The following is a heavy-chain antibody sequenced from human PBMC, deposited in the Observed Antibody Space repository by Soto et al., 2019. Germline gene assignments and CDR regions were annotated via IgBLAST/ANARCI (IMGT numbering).Heavy chain of an antibody. CDR2: ITYDGGFQ. V-gene: IGHV3-30*18. Sequence: QVQLVESGGGVVQPGGSLRLSCQASGFNFDNYGMHWVRQAPGKGLEWVAVITYDGGFQYYADSVKGRFTISRDNSKNTLSLHLTNVKPEDTAVYHCAKDRVGGTFDPPLGFWGRGTLVTVSS. CDR1: GFNFDNYG. J-gene: IGHJ4*02. D-gene: IGHD1-26*01. CDR3: AKDRVGGTFDPPLGF.